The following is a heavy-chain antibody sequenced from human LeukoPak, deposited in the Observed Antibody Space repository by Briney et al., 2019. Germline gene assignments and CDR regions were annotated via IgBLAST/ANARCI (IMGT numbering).Heavy chain of an antibody. CDR1: GGSFSGYY. J-gene: IGHJ3*02. Sequence: PSETLSLTCAVYGGSFSGYYWSWIRQPPGKGLEWIGEINHSGSTNYNPSLKSRVTMSVDTSKNQFSLKLSSVTAADTAVYYCARSNYVWGSYRPRQSDAFDIWGQGTMVTVSS. V-gene: IGHV4-34*01. CDR3: ARSNYVWGSYRPRQSDAFDI. CDR2: INHSGST. D-gene: IGHD3-16*02.